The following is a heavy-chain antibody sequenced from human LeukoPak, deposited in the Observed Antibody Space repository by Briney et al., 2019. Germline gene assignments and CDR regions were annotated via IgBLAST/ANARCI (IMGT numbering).Heavy chain of an antibody. J-gene: IGHJ4*02. CDR2: IYTSGST. Sequence: ASETLSLTCTVSGGSISSGGYYWSWIRQPAGKGLEWIGRIYTSGSTNYNPSLKSRVTISVDTSKNQFSLKLSSVTAADTAVYYCASTSLTTGNYFDYWGQGTLVTVSS. V-gene: IGHV4-61*02. CDR1: GGSISSGGYY. D-gene: IGHD4-17*01. CDR3: ASTSLTTGNYFDY.